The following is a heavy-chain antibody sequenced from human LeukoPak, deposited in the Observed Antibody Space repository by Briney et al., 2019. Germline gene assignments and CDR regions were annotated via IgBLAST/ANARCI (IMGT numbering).Heavy chain of an antibody. CDR3: ARWDNSLQYYYYGMDV. CDR1: GFTFSSYW. J-gene: IGHJ6*02. V-gene: IGHV3-74*01. D-gene: IGHD1-26*01. CDR2: INSDGSST. Sequence: GGSLRLSCAAPGFTFSSYWMHWVRQAPGKGLVWVSRINSDGSSTSYADSVKGRFTISTDNAKNTLYLQMDSLRAEDTAVYYCARWDNSLQYYYYGMDVWGQGTTVTVSS.